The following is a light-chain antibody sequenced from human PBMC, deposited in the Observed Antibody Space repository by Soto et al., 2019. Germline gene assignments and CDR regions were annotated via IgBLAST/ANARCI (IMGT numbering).Light chain of an antibody. CDR3: QQYNGYAWT. J-gene: IGKJ1*01. V-gene: IGKV1-5*01. CDR2: DVS. CDR1: QSMGSW. Sequence: DLQMTQSPSTLSASIGDRVTITCRASQSMGSWLAWYQQRPGKAPKVLIYDVSTLKSGVPSRFSGSGSGTVFTLTISNLQPEDFATYYCQQYNGYAWTFGQGSKVEIK.